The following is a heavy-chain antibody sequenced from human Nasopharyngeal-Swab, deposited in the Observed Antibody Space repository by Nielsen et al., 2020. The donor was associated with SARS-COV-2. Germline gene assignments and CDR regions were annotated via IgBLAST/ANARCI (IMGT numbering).Heavy chain of an antibody. D-gene: IGHD2-15*01. J-gene: IGHJ4*02. CDR3: ARRGVVVRGGYYFDY. CDR2: IYYSGST. Sequence: RQAPGKGLEWTGSIYYSGSTYYNPSLKSRVTISVDTSKNQFSLKLSSVTAADTAVYYCARRGVVVRGGYYFDYWGQGTLVTVSS. V-gene: IGHV4-39*01.